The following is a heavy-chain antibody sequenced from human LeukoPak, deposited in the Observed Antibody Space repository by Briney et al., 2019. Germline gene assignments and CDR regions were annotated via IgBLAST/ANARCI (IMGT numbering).Heavy chain of an antibody. D-gene: IGHD1-7*01. CDR1: GFSVSTNY. CDR2: IYIGAST. CDR3: ASGPYNWNYALYYFYMDV. Sequence: GGSLRLSCAASGFSVSTNYMSWVRPAPAKGQEWVSVIYIGASTYYVDSVKGRFTISRDNSKNTLDLQMNSLRAEDTAVYYCASGPYNWNYALYYFYMDVWGKGTTVTVSS. V-gene: IGHV3-53*01. J-gene: IGHJ6*03.